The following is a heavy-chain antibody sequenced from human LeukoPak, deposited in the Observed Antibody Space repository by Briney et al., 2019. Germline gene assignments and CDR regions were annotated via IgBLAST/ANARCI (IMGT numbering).Heavy chain of an antibody. J-gene: IGHJ6*02. CDR3: ASDILTGYYGMDV. CDR2: INHSGST. D-gene: IGHD3-9*01. V-gene: IGHV4-34*01. CDR1: GGSFSGYY. Sequence: SETLSLTCAVYGGSFSGYYWSWIRQPPGKGLEWIGEINHSGSTNYNPSLKSRVTISVDTSKNQFSLKLSSVTAADTAVYYCASDILTGYYGMDVWGQGTTVTVSS.